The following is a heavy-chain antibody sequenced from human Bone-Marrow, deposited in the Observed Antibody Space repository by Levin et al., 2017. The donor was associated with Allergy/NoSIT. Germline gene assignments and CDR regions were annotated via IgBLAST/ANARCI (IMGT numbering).Heavy chain of an antibody. J-gene: IGHJ4*02. Sequence: PGGSLRLSCVGSGFTFSDYWMHWVRQAPGKGPVWVSRINEVGRITNYADSVKGRFTISRDNAKNTLYLQMNRLRVEDTAVYYCVRVGYSSGWGQGTLVTVSP. V-gene: IGHV3-74*01. CDR2: INEVGRIT. CDR3: VRVGYSSG. D-gene: IGHD3-22*01. CDR1: GFTFSDYW.